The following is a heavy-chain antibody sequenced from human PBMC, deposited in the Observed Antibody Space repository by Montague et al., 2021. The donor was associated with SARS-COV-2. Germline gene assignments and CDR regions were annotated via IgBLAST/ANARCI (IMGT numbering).Heavy chain of an antibody. CDR2: IYYTGNT. Sequence: SETLSLTCTVSGGSISPYYWTWIRQPPGKGLEWIGYIYYTGNTKYKPSLKSRATISVDTSKNQFSLNLKSVTAADTAVYYCARDRGRYFDSGSYNWLDSWGQGTLVTVSS. CDR1: GGSISPYY. V-gene: IGHV4-59*01. CDR3: ARDRGRYFDSGSYNWLDS. J-gene: IGHJ5*01. D-gene: IGHD3-10*01.